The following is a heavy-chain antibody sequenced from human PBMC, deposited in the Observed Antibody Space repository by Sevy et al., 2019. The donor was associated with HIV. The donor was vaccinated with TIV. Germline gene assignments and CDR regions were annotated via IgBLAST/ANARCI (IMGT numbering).Heavy chain of an antibody. D-gene: IGHD3-3*01. J-gene: IGHJ5*02. CDR3: AVITIFGVVTDNWFDP. CDR2: IYYSGST. V-gene: IGHV4-39*01. CDR1: GGSISSSSYY. Sequence: SETLSLTCTVSGGSISSSSYYWGWIRQPPGKGLEWIGSIYYSGSTYYNPSLKSRVTISVDTSKNQVSLKLSSVTAADTAVYYCAVITIFGVVTDNWFDPCGQGTRVTVSS.